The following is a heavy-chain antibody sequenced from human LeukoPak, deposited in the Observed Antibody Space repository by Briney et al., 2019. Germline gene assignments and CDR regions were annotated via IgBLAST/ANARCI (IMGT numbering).Heavy chain of an antibody. V-gene: IGHV1-69*04. CDR3: ARVSVYGGYKHYYYYGMDV. D-gene: IGHD5-12*01. J-gene: IGHJ6*02. CDR1: GGTFSTYA. CDR2: IIPIPGIA. Sequence: SVKVSCKASGGTFSTYAISWVRQAPGQGLEWMGRIIPIPGIAIYAQKFQGRVTITADKSTSTAYMELSSLRSEDTAVYYCARVSVYGGYKHYYYYGMDVWGQGTTVTVSS.